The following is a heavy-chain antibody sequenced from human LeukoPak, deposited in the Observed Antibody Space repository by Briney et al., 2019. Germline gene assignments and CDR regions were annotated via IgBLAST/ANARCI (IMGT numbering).Heavy chain of an antibody. J-gene: IGHJ4*02. CDR1: GGSISSSSYY. Sequence: PSETLSLTCTVSGGSISSSSYYWGWIRQPPGTGLEWIGSIYYSGSTYYNPSLKSRVTISVDTSKNQFSLKLSSVTAADTAVYYCARSTYYDFWSGYYYFDYWGQGTLVTVSS. CDR2: IYYSGST. CDR3: ARSTYYDFWSGYYYFDY. D-gene: IGHD3-3*01. V-gene: IGHV4-39*01.